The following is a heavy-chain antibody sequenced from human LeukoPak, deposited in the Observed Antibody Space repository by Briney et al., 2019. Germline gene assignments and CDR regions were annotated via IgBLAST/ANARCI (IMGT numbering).Heavy chain of an antibody. J-gene: IGHJ5*02. CDR1: GYTFTNYD. CDR2: MSPNNGNT. V-gene: IGHV1-18*01. CDR3: ARDCKYSGGSCYLCWFDP. Sequence: ASVKVSCKTSGYTFTNYDINWVRQATGQGLEWLGWMSPNNGNTSYAQKLQGRVTMTTDTSTSTAYMELRSLRSDDTAVYYCARDCKYSGGSCYLCWFDPWGQGTLVTVSS. D-gene: IGHD2-15*01.